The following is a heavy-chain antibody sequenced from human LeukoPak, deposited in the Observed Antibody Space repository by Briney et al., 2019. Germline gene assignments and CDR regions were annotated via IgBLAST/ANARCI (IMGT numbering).Heavy chain of an antibody. J-gene: IGHJ5*02. V-gene: IGHV4-59*01. CDR3: ARAPGGFDP. Sequence: SETLSLTCTVSGGSISSYYWSWIRQPPGKGLEWIGYIYYSGSTNYNPSLKSRVTISVDTSKNQFSLKLSSVTAAVTAVYYCARAPGGFDPWGQGTLVTVSS. CDR2: IYYSGST. CDR1: GGSISSYY. D-gene: IGHD7-27*01.